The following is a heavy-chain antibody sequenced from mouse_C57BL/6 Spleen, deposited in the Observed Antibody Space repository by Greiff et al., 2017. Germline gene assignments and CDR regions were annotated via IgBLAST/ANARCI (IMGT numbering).Heavy chain of an antibody. V-gene: IGHV1-53*01. CDR2: INPSNGGT. CDR3: ARKGDYDGAWFAY. D-gene: IGHD2-4*01. J-gene: IGHJ3*01. Sequence: QVQLQQPGTELVKPGASVKLSCKASGYTFTSYWMHWVKQRPGQGLEWIGNINPSNGGTNYTEKFKSKATMTVDKSSSTAYMQLSSLTYEDYAVYYCARKGDYDGAWFAYWGQGTLVTVSA. CDR1: GYTFTSYW.